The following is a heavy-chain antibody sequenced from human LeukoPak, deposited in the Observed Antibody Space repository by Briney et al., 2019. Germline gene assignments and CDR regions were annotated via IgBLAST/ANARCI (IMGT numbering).Heavy chain of an antibody. V-gene: IGHV4-59*01. CDR2: IYYSGST. J-gene: IGHJ4*02. D-gene: IGHD6-13*01. CDR3: ARVETSSWYYFDY. CDR1: GGSISSYY. Sequence: PSETLSLTCTVSGGSISSYYWSWIRQPPGKGLEWIGYIYYSGSTNHNPSLKSRVTISVDTSKNQFSLKLSSVTAADTAVYYCARVETSSWYYFDYWGQGTLVTVSS.